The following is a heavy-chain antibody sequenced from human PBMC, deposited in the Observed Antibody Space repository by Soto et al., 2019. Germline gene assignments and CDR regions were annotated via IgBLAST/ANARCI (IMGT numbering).Heavy chain of an antibody. CDR3: ATLEQGRMVAYYYYGMVV. D-gene: IGHD1-1*01. CDR1: GYTITELS. J-gene: IGHJ6*02. CDR2: FDPEDGET. V-gene: IGHV1-24*01. Sequence: ASVKVPCKVSGYTITELSIHWVRQAPGRGLEWRGGFDPEDGETIYAQKFQGRVTMTEDTSTDTAYMELSSLRSEDTAVYYCATLEQGRMVAYYYYGMVVWGPGTTLTVS.